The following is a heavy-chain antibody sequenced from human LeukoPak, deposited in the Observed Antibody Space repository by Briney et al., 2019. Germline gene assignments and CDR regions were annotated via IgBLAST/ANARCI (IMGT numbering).Heavy chain of an antibody. CDR3: ARAGSGWYPLYFDY. V-gene: IGHV4-61*08. CDR2: IYYSGST. D-gene: IGHD6-19*01. CDR1: GGSISSGGYY. J-gene: IGHJ4*02. Sequence: SETLSLTCTVSGGSISSGGYYWTWIRQHPGKGLEWIGYIYYSGSTNYNPSLKSRVTISVDTSKNQFSLKLSSVTAADTAVYYCARAGSGWYPLYFDYWGQGTLVTVSS.